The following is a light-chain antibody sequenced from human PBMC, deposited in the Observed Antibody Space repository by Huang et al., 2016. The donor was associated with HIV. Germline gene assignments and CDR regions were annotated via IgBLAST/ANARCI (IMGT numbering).Light chain of an antibody. CDR2: GAS. J-gene: IGKJ1*01. CDR3: QQYGSSPPWT. CDR1: QSVSSSY. Sequence: EIVLTQSPGTLSLSPGERATLSCRASQSVSSSYFAWYQQKPGQAPRLLIYGASSRATGIPDMFSGSGSGTDFTLTISRLEPEDFAVYFCQQYGSSPPWTFGQGTKVEIK. V-gene: IGKV3-20*01.